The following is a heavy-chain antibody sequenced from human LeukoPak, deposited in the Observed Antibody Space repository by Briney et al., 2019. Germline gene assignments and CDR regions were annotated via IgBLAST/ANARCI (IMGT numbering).Heavy chain of an antibody. J-gene: IGHJ4*02. CDR2: ISYDGSNK. CDR1: GFTFSSYA. D-gene: IGHD3-10*01. CDR3: ARGYGSGSYSLDY. V-gene: IGHV3-30-3*01. Sequence: GRSLRLSCAASGFTFSSYAMHWVRQAPGKGLEWVAVISYDGSNKYYADSVKGRFTISRDNSKNTLYLQMNSLRAKDTAVYYCARGYGSGSYSLDYWGQGTLVTVSS.